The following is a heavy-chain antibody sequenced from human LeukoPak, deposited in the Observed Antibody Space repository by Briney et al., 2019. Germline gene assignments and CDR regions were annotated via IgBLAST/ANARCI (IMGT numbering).Heavy chain of an antibody. CDR3: ARSYYYGSGSYYNPYWYFDL. V-gene: IGHV4-59*01. J-gene: IGHJ2*01. D-gene: IGHD3-10*01. CDR2: IYYSGST. Sequence: SETLSLTCTVSGGSISSYYWSWIRQPPGKGLEWIGYIYYSGSTNYNPSLKSRVTISVDTSKNQFSLRLSSVTAADTAVYYCARSYYYGSGSYYNPYWYFDLWGRGTLVTVSS. CDR1: GGSISSYY.